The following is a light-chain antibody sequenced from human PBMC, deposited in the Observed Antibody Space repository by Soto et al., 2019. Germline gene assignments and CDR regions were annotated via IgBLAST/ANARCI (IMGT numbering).Light chain of an antibody. CDR2: DVS. V-gene: IGLV2-14*01. CDR1: SSDVGGYNY. CDR3: SSYTSSSTLV. Sequence: QSALTQPASVSGSPGQSITISCTGTSSDVGGYNYVSWYQQHPGKAPKLMIYDVSNRPSGVSNRFSCSKSGNTASLTISGLHAEDEADYYCSSYTSSSTLVFGGGTKLTVL. J-gene: IGLJ3*02.